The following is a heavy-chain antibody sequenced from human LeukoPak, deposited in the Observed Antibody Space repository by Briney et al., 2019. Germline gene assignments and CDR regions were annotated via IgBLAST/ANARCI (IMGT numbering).Heavy chain of an antibody. CDR1: GFTFSSYA. Sequence: PGGSLRLSCAASGFTFSSYAMHWVRQAPGKGLEWVAVISYDGSNKYYADSVKGRFTISRDNSKNTLYLQMNSLRAEDTAVYYCARDHRRVRYYGSGSYFHWGQGTLVTVSS. V-gene: IGHV3-30*04. CDR2: ISYDGSNK. D-gene: IGHD3-10*01. J-gene: IGHJ4*02. CDR3: ARDHRRVRYYGSGSYFH.